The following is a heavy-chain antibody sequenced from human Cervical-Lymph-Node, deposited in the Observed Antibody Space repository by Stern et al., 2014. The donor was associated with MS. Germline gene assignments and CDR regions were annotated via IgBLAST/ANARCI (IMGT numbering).Heavy chain of an antibody. J-gene: IGHJ4*02. D-gene: IGHD6-6*01. Sequence: VQLVESGGGLVQPGGSLRLSCAASGFTFSSYWMHWVRQAPGKGLVWVSRINSDGSSTSYADSVKGRFTISRDNAKNTLYLQMNSLRAGDTAVYYCARVPAIAARLPVDYWGQGTLVTVSS. CDR1: GFTFSSYW. CDR3: ARVPAIAARLPVDY. CDR2: INSDGSST. V-gene: IGHV3-74*02.